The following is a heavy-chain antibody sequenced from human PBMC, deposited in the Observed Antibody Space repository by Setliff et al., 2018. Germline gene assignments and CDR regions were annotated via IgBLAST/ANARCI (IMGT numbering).Heavy chain of an antibody. CDR3: ARGIGGYCSSMSCSNESWP. Sequence: PSETLSLTCAASGGTFSDYYWTWIRQHPGKGLEWIGEINHSGSSNYNPSLKSRVTISVDTSKNQFSLKLSSVTAADTAVYYCARGIGGYCSSMSCSNESWPWGQGTLVTVSS. V-gene: IGHV4-34*01. CDR2: INHSGSS. D-gene: IGHD2-2*01. J-gene: IGHJ5*02. CDR1: GGTFSDYY.